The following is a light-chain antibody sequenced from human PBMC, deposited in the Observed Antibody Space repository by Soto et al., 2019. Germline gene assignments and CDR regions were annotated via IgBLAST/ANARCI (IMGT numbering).Light chain of an antibody. Sequence: QSVLAQPPSTSGTPGHRVTISCSGSTSNIGSNTVSWYQQLPGTAPKLLIYGHNQRPSGVPDRFSGSKSGSSASLAISGLQSEDEADYYCGVWDDRLISYIFGAGTKVTVL. CDR2: GHN. J-gene: IGLJ1*01. V-gene: IGLV1-44*01. CDR1: TSNIGSNT. CDR3: GVWDDRLISYI.